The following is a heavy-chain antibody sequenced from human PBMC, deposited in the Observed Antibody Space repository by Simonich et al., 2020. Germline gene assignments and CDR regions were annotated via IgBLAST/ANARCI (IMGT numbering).Heavy chain of an antibody. CDR1: GYTFTGYY. CDR2: DNPNKGGT. CDR3: ARDLFEMATIRYDYYGMDV. V-gene: IGHV1-2*06. Sequence: QVQLVQSGAEVKKPGASVKVSCKASGYTFTGYYMTWVRQAPGEGLERDGPDNPNKGGTNNAKKFQGRVTMTRDTSISTAYMELSRLRSDDTAVYYCARDLFEMATIRYDYYGMDVWGQGTTVTVSS. D-gene: IGHD5-12*01. J-gene: IGHJ6*02.